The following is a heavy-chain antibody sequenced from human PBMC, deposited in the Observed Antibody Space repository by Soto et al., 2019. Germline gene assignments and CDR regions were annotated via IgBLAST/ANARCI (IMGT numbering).Heavy chain of an antibody. CDR3: ARGLVVITSWFDP. Sequence: SETLSLTCTVSGGSISSPNYYWSWIRQPPGKGLEWIGYIYYSGSTYYNPSLKSRVTISVDTSKNQFSLKLSSVTAADTAVYYCARGLVVITSWFDPWGQGTLVTVSS. V-gene: IGHV4-30-4*01. J-gene: IGHJ5*02. D-gene: IGHD3-22*01. CDR2: IYYSGST. CDR1: GGSISSPNYY.